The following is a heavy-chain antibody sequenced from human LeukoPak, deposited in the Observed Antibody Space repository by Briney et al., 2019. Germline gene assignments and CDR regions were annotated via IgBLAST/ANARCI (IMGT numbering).Heavy chain of an antibody. CDR2: ISGSGGSI. Sequence: GGSPRLSCAASGYTFSSYAMSWVRQAPGKGLEWVSGISGSGGSIYYADSVKGRFTISRDNSKNTVYLQMNSLRAEGTAVYYCARDNGVTAVYNYGMDVWGQGTTVTVSS. D-gene: IGHD3-10*01. V-gene: IGHV3-23*01. J-gene: IGHJ6*02. CDR1: GYTFSSYA. CDR3: ARDNGVTAVYNYGMDV.